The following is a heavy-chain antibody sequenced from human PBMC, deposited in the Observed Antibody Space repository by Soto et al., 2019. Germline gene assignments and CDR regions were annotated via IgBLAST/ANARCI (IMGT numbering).Heavy chain of an antibody. Sequence: PSETLSLTCAVSGGSISSGGYSWSWIRQPPGKGLEWIGYIYHSGSTYYNPSLKSRVTISVDTSKNQFSLKLSSVTAADTAVYYCARHGGRVGVNIVATRHFHYYYYMDVWGKGTTVTVSS. J-gene: IGHJ6*03. CDR1: GGSISSGGYS. D-gene: IGHD5-12*01. CDR2: IYHSGST. V-gene: IGHV4-30-2*01. CDR3: ARHGGRVGVNIVATRHFHYYYYMDV.